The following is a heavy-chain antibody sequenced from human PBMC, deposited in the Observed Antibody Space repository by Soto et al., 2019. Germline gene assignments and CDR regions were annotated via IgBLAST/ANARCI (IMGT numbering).Heavy chain of an antibody. CDR2: IYYSGST. J-gene: IGHJ4*02. CDR1: GYTISSYY. V-gene: IGHV4-59*12. Sequence: SETLSLTCTVSGYTISSYYWSWIRQPPGKGLEWIGYIYYSGSTNYNPSLKSRVTISVDTSKNQFSLKLSSVTAADTAVYYCARDHDYGFSHWGQGTLVTVSS. D-gene: IGHD4-17*01. CDR3: ARDHDYGFSH.